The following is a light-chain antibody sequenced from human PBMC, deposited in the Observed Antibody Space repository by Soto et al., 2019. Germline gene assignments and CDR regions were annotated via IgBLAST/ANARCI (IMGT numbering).Light chain of an antibody. CDR3: ATWDDSLSVWV. V-gene: IGLV1-47*01. J-gene: IGLJ3*02. CDR2: SNN. CDR1: SSNIGTNY. Sequence: QSVLTQPPSASGTPGQRVTISCSGSSSNIGTNYVYWYQHLPGTAPKLLIYSNNQRPSGVPDRFSGSKSGTSASLALSGLRSEDESDYYCATWDDSLSVWVFGGGTKLPS.